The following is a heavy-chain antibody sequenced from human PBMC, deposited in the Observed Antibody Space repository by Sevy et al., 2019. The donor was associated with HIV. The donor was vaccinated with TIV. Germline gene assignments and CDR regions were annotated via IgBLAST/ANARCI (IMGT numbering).Heavy chain of an antibody. J-gene: IGHJ4*02. CDR3: ARLGRGEILYYFDY. CDR1: GGSISSSSYY. V-gene: IGHV4-39*01. Sequence: SQTLSLTCTVSGGSISSSSYYWGWIRQPPGKGLEWIGNIYYSGSTYYNPSLKSRVTISVDTSKNQFSLKLSSVTAADTAVYYCARLGRGEILYYFDYWGQGTLVTASS. D-gene: IGHD3-10*01. CDR2: IYYSGST.